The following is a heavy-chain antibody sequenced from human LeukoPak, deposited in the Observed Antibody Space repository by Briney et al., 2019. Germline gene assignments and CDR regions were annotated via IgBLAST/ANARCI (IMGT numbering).Heavy chain of an antibody. CDR1: GFTFDEYA. V-gene: IGHV3-9*01. Sequence: GGSLRLSCAASGFTFDEYAMHWVRQAPGKGLEWVSGISWNSGSIGYADSVKGRFTISRDNAKNSLYLQMNSLRAEDTALYYCAKDFAQEIGVFYAFDIWGQGTMVTVSS. J-gene: IGHJ3*02. CDR2: ISWNSGSI. CDR3: AKDFAQEIGVFYAFDI. D-gene: IGHD3-16*01.